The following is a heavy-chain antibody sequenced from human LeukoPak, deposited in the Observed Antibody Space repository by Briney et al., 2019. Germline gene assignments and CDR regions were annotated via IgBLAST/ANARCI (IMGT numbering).Heavy chain of an antibody. CDR3: ARGYDYGDYGVVE. V-gene: IGHV3-33*08. D-gene: IGHD4-17*01. Sequence: PGGSLRLSCAASGFTFSSYSMNWVRQAPGEGLEWVAVIWYDGSNKYYSDSVRGRFTISRDNSKNTLYLQMNSLRAEDTAVYYCARGYDYGDYGVVEWGQGTLVTVSS. CDR1: GFTFSSYS. CDR2: IWYDGSNK. J-gene: IGHJ4*02.